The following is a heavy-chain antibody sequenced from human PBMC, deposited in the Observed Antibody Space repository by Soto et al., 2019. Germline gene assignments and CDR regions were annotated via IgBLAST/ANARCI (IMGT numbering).Heavy chain of an antibody. CDR1: GLTFSRYT. V-gene: IGHV3-30-3*01. Sequence: GGSLRLSCAASGLTFSRYTMHWVRQAPGKGLEWVAVISYDGNNKYYADSVKGRFTISRDNSKNTLSLQMNSLRPEDTAVYYCARFRSERPFDYWGQGTLVTVSS. J-gene: IGHJ4*02. CDR2: ISYDGNNK. CDR3: ARFRSERPFDY.